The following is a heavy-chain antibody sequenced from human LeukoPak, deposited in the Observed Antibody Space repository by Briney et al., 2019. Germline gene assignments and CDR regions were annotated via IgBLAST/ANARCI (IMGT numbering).Heavy chain of an antibody. CDR2: VWSDGNNK. V-gene: IGHV3-33*01. CDR1: GFNFSSHG. J-gene: IGHJ5*02. Sequence: GGSLRLSCAASGFNFSSHGMHWVRQAPGKGLECVAFVWSDGNNKDYAGFVKGRFTISRDNAKNSLYLQMNSLRAEDTAVYYCARGLNWFDPWGQGTLVTVSS. CDR3: ARGLNWFDP.